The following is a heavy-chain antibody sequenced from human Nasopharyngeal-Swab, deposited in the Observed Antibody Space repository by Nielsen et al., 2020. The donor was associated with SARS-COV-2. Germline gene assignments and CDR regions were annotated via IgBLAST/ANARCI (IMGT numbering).Heavy chain of an antibody. J-gene: IGHJ4*02. CDR3: ARIAGTFAFVDY. V-gene: IGHV4-34*01. CDR2: INHSGRT. D-gene: IGHD6-13*01. Sequence: SETLSLTCAVYGGSFSGYYWSWIRQPPGKGLVWIGEINHSGRTNYNPSLKSRVTTSVDTSKNQFSLKLSSVTAADTAVYYCARIAGTFAFVDYWGQGTLVTVSS. CDR1: GGSFSGYY.